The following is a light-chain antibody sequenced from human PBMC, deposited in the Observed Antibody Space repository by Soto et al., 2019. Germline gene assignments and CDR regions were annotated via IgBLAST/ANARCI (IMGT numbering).Light chain of an antibody. V-gene: IGLV2-14*01. Sequence: QSALTQPASVSGSPGQSITISCTGTSSDVGGYNYVSWYQQHPGKVPKLMIYDVNNRPSGVSNRFSGSKSGNTASLTISGLQAEDEGDYYCSSYTSSITLVFGGGTKLTVL. CDR2: DVN. CDR3: SSYTSSITLV. CDR1: SSDVGGYNY. J-gene: IGLJ2*01.